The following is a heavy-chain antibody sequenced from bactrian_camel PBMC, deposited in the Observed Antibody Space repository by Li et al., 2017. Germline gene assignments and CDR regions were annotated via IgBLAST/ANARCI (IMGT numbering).Heavy chain of an antibody. V-gene: IGHV3S53*01. CDR3: AADLARYCGAFSGFFARAS. CDR1: RDTSSTRHNTQS. CDR2: TSRDGTI. Sequence: QVQLVESGGGSVQAGGSLRLSCTPSRDTSSTRHNTQSMAWFRQAPGKEGEGVVGREGVAATSRDGTIIYTDSVKGRFTISKDNAKNTPYLQMNSLKPEDSAMYYCAADLARYCGAFSGFFARASWGQGTQVTVS. D-gene: IGHD2*01. J-gene: IGHJ4*01.